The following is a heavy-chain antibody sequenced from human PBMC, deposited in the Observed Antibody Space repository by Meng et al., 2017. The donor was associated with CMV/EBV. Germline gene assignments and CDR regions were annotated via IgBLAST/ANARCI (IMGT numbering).Heavy chain of an antibody. Sequence: SETLSLTCAISGDSAFSYSAAWNWIRQSPSRGLEWLGRTYYRSKWYNDYAVSVKSRITINPDTSKNQFSLQLNSVTPEDTAVYYCARDGLAIVVVPAAIRGSGWANGAFDIWGQGTMVTVSS. V-gene: IGHV6-1*01. CDR2: TYYRSKWYN. D-gene: IGHD2-2*03. J-gene: IGHJ3*02. CDR1: GDSAFSYSAA. CDR3: ARDGLAIVVVPAAIRGSGWANGAFDI.